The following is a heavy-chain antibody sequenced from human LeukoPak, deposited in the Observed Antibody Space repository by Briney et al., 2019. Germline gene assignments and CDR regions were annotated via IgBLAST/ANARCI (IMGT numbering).Heavy chain of an antibody. V-gene: IGHV1-69*04. CDR3: ARDQHDYGDRPDAFDI. J-gene: IGHJ3*02. Sequence: ASVKVSCKASGGTFSSYAISWVRQAPGQGLEWMGRIIPILGIANYAQKFQGRVTITADKSTSTAYMELRSLRSDDTAVYYCARDQHDYGDRPDAFDIWGQGTMVTVSS. CDR2: IIPILGIA. CDR1: GGTFSSYA. D-gene: IGHD4-17*01.